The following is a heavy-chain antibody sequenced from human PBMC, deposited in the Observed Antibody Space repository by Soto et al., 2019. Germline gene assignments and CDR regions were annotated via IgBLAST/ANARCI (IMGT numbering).Heavy chain of an antibody. Sequence: PGGSLRLSCAASGFTFNYYAISWVRQAPGKGLEWVSAISGTGGSTYYADSAKGRFTISRDNSKNTLYLQMNSLRAEDTAVYYCARSLQSSDYYYGMDVWGQGTTVTVSS. J-gene: IGHJ6*02. CDR2: ISGTGGST. CDR1: GFTFNYYA. CDR3: ARSLQSSDYYYGMDV. D-gene: IGHD2-21*02. V-gene: IGHV3-23*01.